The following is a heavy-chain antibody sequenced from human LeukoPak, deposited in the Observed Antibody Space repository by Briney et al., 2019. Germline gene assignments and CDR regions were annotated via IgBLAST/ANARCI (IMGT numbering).Heavy chain of an antibody. CDR1: GGTFSSYA. D-gene: IGHD3-10*01. CDR3: ARDVTMVRGVVDDAFDI. CDR2: IIPIFGTA. J-gene: IGHJ3*02. V-gene: IGHV1-69*13. Sequence: ASVKVSCKASGGTFSSYAISWVRQAPGQGREWMGGIIPIFGTANYAQKFQGRVTITADESTSTAYMELSSLRSEDTAVYYCARDVTMVRGVVDDAFDIWGQGTMVTVSS.